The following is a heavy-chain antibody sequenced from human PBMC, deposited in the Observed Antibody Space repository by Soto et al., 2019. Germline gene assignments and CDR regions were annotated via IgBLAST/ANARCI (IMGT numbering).Heavy chain of an antibody. CDR1: GERFTGKY. J-gene: IGHJ6*02. CDR3: ARAKSPGGMGV. Sequence: VEPSSEASGERFTGKYMQWVQHSPGQGLEWMGWINPNSGGTNYAQKFQGRVTMTRDTSISTAYMELSRLRSDDTAVYYCARAKSPGGMGVWGQGTTVSVYS. V-gene: IGHV1-2*02. CDR2: INPNSGGT.